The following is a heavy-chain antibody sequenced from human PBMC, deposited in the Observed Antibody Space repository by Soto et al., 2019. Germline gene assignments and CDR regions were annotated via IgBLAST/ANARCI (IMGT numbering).Heavy chain of an antibody. J-gene: IGHJ5*02. CDR2: IYPGDSDT. Sequence: GESLKISCKGSGYSFTSYWIGWVRQMPGKGLEWMGIIYPGDSDTRYSPSFQGQVTISADKSISTAYLQWSSLKASDTAMYYCARLCSGGSCYTGRENWFDPWGQGTLVTVSS. D-gene: IGHD2-15*01. CDR1: GYSFTSYW. V-gene: IGHV5-51*01. CDR3: ARLCSGGSCYTGRENWFDP.